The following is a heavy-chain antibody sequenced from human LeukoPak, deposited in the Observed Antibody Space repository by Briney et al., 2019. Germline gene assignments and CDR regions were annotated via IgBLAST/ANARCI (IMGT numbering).Heavy chain of an antibody. CDR1: GFTFSSYA. Sequence: GGSLRLSCAASGFTFSSYAMSWVRQAPGKGLEWVSYISGSGGTTSYADSVKGRVTISRDNSKNTLYLQMNSPRAEDTAVYYCAKRDSSGSLLRLFDYWGQGTLVTVSS. V-gene: IGHV3-23*01. CDR3: AKRDSSGSLLRLFDY. D-gene: IGHD6-19*01. CDR2: ISGSGGTT. J-gene: IGHJ4*02.